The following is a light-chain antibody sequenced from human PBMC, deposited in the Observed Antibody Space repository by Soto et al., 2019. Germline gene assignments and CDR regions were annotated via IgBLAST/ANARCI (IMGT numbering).Light chain of an antibody. Sequence: QSALTQPASVSGSPGQSITISCTGSSSDIGGYYYVSWYQQHTGQAPKLLIFDVSDRPSGVSNRFSGSKSGNTASLTISGLQTEDEANYYGSSYTSSNTRVFGGGTKLTVL. CDR1: SSDIGGYYY. V-gene: IGLV2-14*01. CDR3: SSYTSSNTRV. J-gene: IGLJ2*01. CDR2: DVS.